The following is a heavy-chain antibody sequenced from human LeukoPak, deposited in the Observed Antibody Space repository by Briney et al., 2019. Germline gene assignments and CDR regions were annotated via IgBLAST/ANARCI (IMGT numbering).Heavy chain of an antibody. CDR2: IYYSGST. D-gene: IGHD3-10*01. V-gene: IGHV4-39*01. J-gene: IGHJ4*02. CDR3: ARHYGP. Sequence: PGGSLRLSCAASRFTFSSYAMSWVRQPPGKGLEWIGSIYYSGSTYYNPSLKSRVTISVDTSKNQFSLKLNSVTATDTAVYYCARHYGPWGQGTLVTVSS. CDR1: RFTFSSYA.